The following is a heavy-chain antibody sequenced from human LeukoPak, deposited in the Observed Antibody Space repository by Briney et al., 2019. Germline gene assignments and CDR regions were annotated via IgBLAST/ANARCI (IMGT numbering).Heavy chain of an antibody. D-gene: IGHD6-6*01. CDR2: IYPYSGDT. CDR3: ARDRNSGSSLDI. Sequence: ASVKVSCKASGYTFTGYYIHWVRQAPGQGLEWMGWIYPYSGDTNYAQNFQGRVTMTRDTSISTAYIELISLKSDDTAVYYCARDRNSGSSLDIWGQGTMLTVSS. CDR1: GYTFTGYY. V-gene: IGHV1-2*02. J-gene: IGHJ3*02.